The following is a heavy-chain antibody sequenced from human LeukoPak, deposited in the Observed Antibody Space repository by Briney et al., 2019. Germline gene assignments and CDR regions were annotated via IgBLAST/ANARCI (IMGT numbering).Heavy chain of an antibody. CDR1: GFTFSRYG. CDR3: AKDQDEYAAGYYFDY. Sequence: GGSLRLSCAASGFTFSRYGMHWVRQAPGKGLEWVAVISYDGGNKYYADSVKGRFTISRDNSKNTLSLRMNSLRAEDTAVYYCAKDQDEYAAGYYFDYWGQGTLVTVSS. V-gene: IGHV3-30*18. J-gene: IGHJ4*02. CDR2: ISYDGGNK. D-gene: IGHD6-13*01.